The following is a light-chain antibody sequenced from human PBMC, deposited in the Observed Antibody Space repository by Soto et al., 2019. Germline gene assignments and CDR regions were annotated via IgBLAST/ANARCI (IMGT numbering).Light chain of an antibody. Sequence: QSVLTQPASVSGSPGRSIPISCTGTGSDVGGYNYVSWYQQHPGKAPKLMIYEVSNRPSGVSNRFSGSKSGNTASLTISGLQAEDEADYYCSSYTSSSTLVFGTGTKVTV. CDR1: GSDVGGYNY. V-gene: IGLV2-14*01. CDR2: EVS. CDR3: SSYTSSSTLV. J-gene: IGLJ1*01.